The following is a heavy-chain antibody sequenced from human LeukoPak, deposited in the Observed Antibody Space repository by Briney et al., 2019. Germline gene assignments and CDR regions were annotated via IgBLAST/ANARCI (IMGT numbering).Heavy chain of an antibody. CDR2: INHSGST. CDR3: ASYVDTAMVRVEY. J-gene: IGHJ4*02. D-gene: IGHD5-18*01. CDR1: GGSFSGYY. V-gene: IGHV4-34*01. Sequence: SETLSLTCAVYGGSFSGYYWSWIRQPPGKGLEWIGEINHSGSTNYNPSLKSRVTISVDTSKNQFSLKLSSVTAADTAVYYCASYVDTAMVRVEYWGQGTLVTVSS.